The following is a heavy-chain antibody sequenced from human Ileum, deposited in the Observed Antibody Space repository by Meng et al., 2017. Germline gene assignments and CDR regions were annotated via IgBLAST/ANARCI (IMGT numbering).Heavy chain of an antibody. CDR2: IYSNGNT. CDR1: GGSIISGDYY. J-gene: IGHJ4*02. Sequence: QVQLQESGPRLVKPSQTLSLTCTVSGGSIISGDYYWSWVRQSPGKGPEWIGYIYSNGNTYSNPSLRGRLMISIDTSKNQFSLKLSSVTAADTAVYYCARAPKYCTNAVCSRPLDSWGQGTLVTVSS. D-gene: IGHD2-8*01. CDR3: ARAPKYCTNAVCSRPLDS. V-gene: IGHV4-30-4*01.